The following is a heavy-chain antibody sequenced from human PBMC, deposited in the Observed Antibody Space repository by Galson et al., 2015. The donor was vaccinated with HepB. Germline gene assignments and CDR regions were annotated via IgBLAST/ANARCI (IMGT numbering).Heavy chain of an antibody. D-gene: IGHD3-16*01. CDR2: ISTNGATM. V-gene: IGHV3-48*04. Sequence: SLRLSCAASGFTFSRHTMSWLRQTPGQGLQWVSYISTNGATMHYADSVKGRFTVARDNSKNTVFLQMNPLRAEDTAVYYCATGLFGSCAYWSFEIWGQGTLVTVSS. J-gene: IGHJ3*02. CDR3: ATGLFGSCAYWSFEI. CDR1: GFTFSRHT.